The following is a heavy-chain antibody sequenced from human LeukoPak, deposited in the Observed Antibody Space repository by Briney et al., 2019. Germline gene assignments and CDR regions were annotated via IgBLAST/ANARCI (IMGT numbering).Heavy chain of an antibody. CDR2: IRSHSSTI. Sequence: GGSLRLSCAASGFTFSSYSMNWVRQAPGKGLEWVSYIRSHSSTIYYADSVKGRFTISTDNAQNSLYLQMNSLRDEDTAVYYCARDDRWSFDYWGQGTLVTVSS. CDR1: GFTFSSYS. CDR3: ARDDRWSFDY. V-gene: IGHV3-48*02. D-gene: IGHD2-15*01. J-gene: IGHJ4*02.